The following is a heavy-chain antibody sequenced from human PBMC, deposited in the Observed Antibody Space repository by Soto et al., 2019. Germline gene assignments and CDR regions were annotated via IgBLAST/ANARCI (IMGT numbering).Heavy chain of an antibody. Sequence: TQPLSLTCAICGDSVSNNGATWNWIRQSPSRGLEWLGRAYYRSRWHYDYATSVRSRITINPDTSKNQFSLQLSSVTPEDTAVYYCARDPPDFNSGFDSWGQGSLVTVSS. CDR3: ARDPPDFNSGFDS. CDR1: GDSVSNNGAT. CDR2: AYYRSRWHY. D-gene: IGHD1-26*01. J-gene: IGHJ4*02. V-gene: IGHV6-1*01.